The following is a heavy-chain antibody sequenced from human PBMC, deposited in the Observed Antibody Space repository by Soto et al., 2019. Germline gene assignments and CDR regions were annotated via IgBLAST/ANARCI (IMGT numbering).Heavy chain of an antibody. Sequence: GGSLRLSCVASGVTFNRHDMNWVRQPPGQGLEWVSNINGNGGSTSYADAVKGRFTISRDNSKNTLYLQMNSLRAEDTATYYCVRGTPTPGLDIWGRGTTVTVSS. D-gene: IGHD1-7*01. CDR1: GVTFNRHD. CDR2: INGNGGST. V-gene: IGHV3-23*01. J-gene: IGHJ6*02. CDR3: VRGTPTPGLDI.